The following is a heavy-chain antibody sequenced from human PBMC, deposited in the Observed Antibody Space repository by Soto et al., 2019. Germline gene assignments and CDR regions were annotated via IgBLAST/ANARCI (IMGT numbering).Heavy chain of an antibody. Sequence: QVQLVQSGAEVKKPGASVKVSCKASGYTFTSYGISWVRQAPGQGLEWMGWISAYNGNTNYAQKLQGRVTMTTDTSTSPAYMELRSLRSDDTAVYYCARDLAVVPAAMNYYGMDVWGQGTTVTVSS. V-gene: IGHV1-18*01. J-gene: IGHJ6*02. CDR1: GYTFTSYG. D-gene: IGHD2-2*01. CDR2: ISAYNGNT. CDR3: ARDLAVVPAAMNYYGMDV.